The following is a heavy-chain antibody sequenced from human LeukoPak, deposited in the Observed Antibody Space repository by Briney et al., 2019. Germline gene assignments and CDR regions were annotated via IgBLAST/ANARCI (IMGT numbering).Heavy chain of an antibody. J-gene: IGHJ4*02. CDR2: ISARNGDT. Sequence: ALVKVSCTTSDYTFNTYGINWVRQAPGKGLEWMGWISARNGDTVYAQKFQGRLTLATDTSTSTAYMELRSLSSDDMAIYYCARGEETTVITPFIYWGQGTLVTVSS. D-gene: IGHD4-23*01. CDR3: ARGEETTVITPFIY. V-gene: IGHV1-18*03. CDR1: DYTFNTYG.